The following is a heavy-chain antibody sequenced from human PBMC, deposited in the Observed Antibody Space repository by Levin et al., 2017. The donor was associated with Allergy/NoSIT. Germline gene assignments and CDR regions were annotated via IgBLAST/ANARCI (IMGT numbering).Heavy chain of an antibody. Sequence: PSETLSLTCTVSGGSISSYYWSWIRQPPGKGLEWIGYIYYSGSTNYNPSLKSRVTISVDTSKNQFSLKLSSVTAADTAVYYCAGVDSSGGPTYWYFDLWGRGTLVTVSS. V-gene: IGHV4-59*01. CDR2: IYYSGST. CDR3: AGVDSSGGPTYWYFDL. J-gene: IGHJ2*01. D-gene: IGHD6-19*01. CDR1: GGSISSYY.